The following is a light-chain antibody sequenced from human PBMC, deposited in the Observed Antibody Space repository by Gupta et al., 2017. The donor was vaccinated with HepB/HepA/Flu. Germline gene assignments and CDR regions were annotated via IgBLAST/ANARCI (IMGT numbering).Light chain of an antibody. CDR3: QQYYSTPPYT. V-gene: IGKV4-1*01. CDR2: WAS. CDR1: QSVLYSSNNKNY. J-gene: IGKJ2*01. Sequence: KSSQSVLYSSNNKNYLAWYQQKPGQPPKLLIYWASTRESGVPDRFSGSGSGTDFTLTISSLQAEDVAVYYCQQYYSTPPYTFGQGTKLGIK.